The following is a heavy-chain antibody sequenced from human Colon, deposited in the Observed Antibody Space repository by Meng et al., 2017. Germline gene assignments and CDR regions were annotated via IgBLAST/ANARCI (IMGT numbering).Heavy chain of an antibody. CDR1: GDSIHDQW. Sequence: QAQLQESGPGLMRPSGTLALECAVSGDSIHDQWFSWVRQPPGKGLEWIGEIFHFGSTNYNPSLESRVTISVDKSKNQVSLNLISVTAADTAVYYRAKAAAYNLDIWGPGILVTVSS. CDR2: IFHFGST. CDR3: AKAAAYNLDI. J-gene: IGHJ4*02. D-gene: IGHD5-24*01. V-gene: IGHV4-4*02.